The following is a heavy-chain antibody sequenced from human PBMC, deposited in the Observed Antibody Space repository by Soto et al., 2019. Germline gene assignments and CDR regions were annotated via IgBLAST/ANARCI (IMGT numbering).Heavy chain of an antibody. D-gene: IGHD5-12*01. V-gene: IGHV1-8*01. Sequence: ASVKVSCKASGYTFTSYDINWVRQATGQGLEWMGWMNPNSGNTGYAQKFQGRVTMTRNTSISTAYMELSSLRSEDTAVYYCARAPKGTGLRWMVKTLGTYAPMDVWGKGTTVTVSS. J-gene: IGHJ6*03. CDR1: GYTFTSYD. CDR2: MNPNSGNT. CDR3: ARAPKGTGLRWMVKTLGTYAPMDV.